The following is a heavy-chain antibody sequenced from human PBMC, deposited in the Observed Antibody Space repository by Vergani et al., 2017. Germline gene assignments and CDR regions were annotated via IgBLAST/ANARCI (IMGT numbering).Heavy chain of an antibody. J-gene: IGHJ5*02. CDR2: IFPTDSDT. CDR1: GYKFNNFW. Sequence: EVQLVQSGAEVRRPGESLKISCQGFGYKFNNFWIAWVRQMPGKGLEWMGLIFPTDSDTRYGPSFQGLVSMSVDESVNTAYLQWSSLKASDTAMYYCARLGEGRWLQLRWFDPWGQGTLVTVSS. CDR3: ARLGEGRWLQLRWFDP. D-gene: IGHD5-24*01. V-gene: IGHV5-51*01.